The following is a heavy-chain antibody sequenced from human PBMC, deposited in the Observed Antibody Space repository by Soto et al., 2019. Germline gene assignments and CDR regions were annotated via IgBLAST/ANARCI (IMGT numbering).Heavy chain of an antibody. CDR1: GFTFSSYA. CDR2: ISYDGSNK. CDR3: ARTSPDTALPHLFDY. V-gene: IGHV3-30-3*01. Sequence: GGSLRLSCAASGFTFSSYAMHWVRQAPGKGLEWVAVISYDGSNKYYADSVKGRFTISRDNSKNTLYLQMNSLRAEDTAVYYCARTSPDTALPHLFDYWGQGTLVTAPQ. D-gene: IGHD5-18*01. J-gene: IGHJ4*02.